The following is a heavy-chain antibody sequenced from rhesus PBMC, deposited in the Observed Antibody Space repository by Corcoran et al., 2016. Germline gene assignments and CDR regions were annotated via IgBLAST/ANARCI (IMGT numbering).Heavy chain of an antibody. CDR3: ARVPLYCSGGVCYDYYFDY. D-gene: IGHD2-8*01. Sequence: QVTLKESGPALVKPTQTLTLTCTFSGFSISTTGTGVGWIRQPPGKALEWLASIYWNDSIYSSTSLKSRLTISKDTSKNQVVLTMTNMDHVDTATYYCARVPLYCSGGVCYDYYFDYWGQGVLVTVSS. J-gene: IGHJ4*01. CDR2: IYWNDSI. CDR1: GFSISTTGTG. V-gene: IGHV2-95*01.